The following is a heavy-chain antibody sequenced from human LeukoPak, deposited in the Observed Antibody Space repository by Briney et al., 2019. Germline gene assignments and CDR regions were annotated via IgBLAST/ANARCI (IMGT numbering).Heavy chain of an antibody. CDR2: IKQDGSEK. J-gene: IGHJ4*02. CDR3: ARDFRFHDDY. Sequence: PGGSLRLSCVDSGFTFSSYWVTRVRQAPGKGLEWVGNIKQDGSEKYYMDSVKGRFTISRDNAKNSVYLQMNSLRVEDTAVYYCARDFRFHDDYWGQGTLVTVSS. V-gene: IGHV3-7*01. CDR1: GFTFSSYW.